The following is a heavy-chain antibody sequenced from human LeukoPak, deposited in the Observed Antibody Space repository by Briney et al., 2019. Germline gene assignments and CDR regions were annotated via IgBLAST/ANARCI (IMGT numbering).Heavy chain of an antibody. CDR2: ISAGGGST. Sequence: PGGSLRLSCAASGFTFSSYAMSWVRQAPGKGLEWVSAISAGGGSTYHADSVKGRFTISRDNSKNTLYLQMNSLRVEDTAVYYCAKDGRSSTPGYWGQGTLVTVSS. D-gene: IGHD2-2*01. CDR3: AKDGRSSTPGY. V-gene: IGHV3-23*01. J-gene: IGHJ4*02. CDR1: GFTFSSYA.